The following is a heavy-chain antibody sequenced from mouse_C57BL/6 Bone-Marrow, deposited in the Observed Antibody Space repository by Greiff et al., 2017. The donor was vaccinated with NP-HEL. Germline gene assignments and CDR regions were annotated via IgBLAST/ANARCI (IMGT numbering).Heavy chain of an antibody. D-gene: IGHD1-1*01. CDR2: IHPNSGST. V-gene: IGHV1-64*01. CDR1: GYTFTSYW. Sequence: QVQLQQPGAELVKPGASVKLSCKASGYTFTSYWMHWVKQRPGQGLEWIGMIHPNSGSTNYNEKCKSKATLTVDKSSSTAYMQLSSLTSEDSAVYYCAKLINKVVATKDAMDYWGQGTSVTVSS. CDR3: AKLINKVVATKDAMDY. J-gene: IGHJ4*01.